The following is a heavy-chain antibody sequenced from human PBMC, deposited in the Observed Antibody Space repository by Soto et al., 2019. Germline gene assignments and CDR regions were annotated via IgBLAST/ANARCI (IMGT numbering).Heavy chain of an antibody. Sequence: GGSLRLSCAASGFTFSSYGMHWVRQAPGKGLEWVAVISYDGSNKYYADSVKGRFTISRDNSKNTLYLQMNSLRAEDTAVYYCAKSSSIAAWEDYWGQGTLVTVSS. V-gene: IGHV3-30*18. CDR1: GFTFSSYG. CDR2: ISYDGSNK. D-gene: IGHD6-6*01. J-gene: IGHJ4*02. CDR3: AKSSSIAAWEDY.